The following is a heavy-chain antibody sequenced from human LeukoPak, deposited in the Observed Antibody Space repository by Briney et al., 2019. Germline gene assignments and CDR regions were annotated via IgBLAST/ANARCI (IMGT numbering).Heavy chain of an antibody. Sequence: KASETLSLTCTVSGGSISSYYWSWLRQPPGKGLEWIGYIYYSGSTNYNPSLKSRVTISVDTSKNQFSLKLSSVTAAGTAVYYCARGPYYSINWFDPWGQGTLVTVSS. V-gene: IGHV4-59*01. CDR1: GGSISSYY. J-gene: IGHJ5*02. D-gene: IGHD2/OR15-2a*01. CDR3: ARGPYYSINWFDP. CDR2: IYYSGST.